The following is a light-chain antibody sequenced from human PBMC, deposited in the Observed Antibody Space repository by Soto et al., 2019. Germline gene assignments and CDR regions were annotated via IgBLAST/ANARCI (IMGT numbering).Light chain of an antibody. CDR1: SSNIGGNS. CDR3: GSWDSSLSAYV. V-gene: IGLV1-51*01. J-gene: IGLJ1*01. Sequence: QSAMTQPPSVSAAPGQRVTISCSGSSSNIGGNSVSWYQQLPGTAPKLLIYDDDKRPSGIPDRFSGSKSGTSATLGITGFQTGDEADYYCGSWDSSLSAYVFGTGIKLTVL. CDR2: DDD.